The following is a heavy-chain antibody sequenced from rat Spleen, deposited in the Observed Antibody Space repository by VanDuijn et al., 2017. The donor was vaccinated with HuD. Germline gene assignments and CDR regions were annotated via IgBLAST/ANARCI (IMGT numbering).Heavy chain of an antibody. CDR2: ISYGDSSGHSST. CDR1: GFNFNDYW. Sequence: EVKLVESGGGLVQPGRSLKLSCAASGFNFNDYWMGWVRQAPTKGLEWVATISYGDSSGHSSTYYRDSVKGRFTISRDNAKSTLYLQMNSLRSEDTATYYCTRHNSGYGVMDAWGQGASVTVSS. J-gene: IGHJ4*01. D-gene: IGHD4-3*01. CDR3: TRHNSGYGVMDA. V-gene: IGHV5-29*01.